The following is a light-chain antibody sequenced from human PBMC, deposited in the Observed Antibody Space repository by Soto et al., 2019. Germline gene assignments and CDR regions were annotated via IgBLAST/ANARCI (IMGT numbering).Light chain of an antibody. CDR1: QSVGSN. V-gene: IGKV3D-15*01. Sequence: EIVMTQSPATLSVSPGERATLSCRASQSVGSNLAWYQQKPGQAPRLLIYGASNRATGIPARFSGSGSGTDFTLTISSLEPEDFAVYYCHQRKSWPRTFGQGTKVDIK. CDR3: HQRKSWPRT. CDR2: GAS. J-gene: IGKJ1*01.